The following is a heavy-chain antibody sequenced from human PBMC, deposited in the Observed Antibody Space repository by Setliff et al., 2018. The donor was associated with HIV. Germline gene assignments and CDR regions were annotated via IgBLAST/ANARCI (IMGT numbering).Heavy chain of an antibody. Sequence: SETLSLTCAVYGGSFSGYYWSWIRQPPGKGLEWIGEINHSGSTNYNPSLKSRVTISVDTSKNQFSLKLSSVTAADTAVYYCARGGWGVATTGPEYFQHWGQGTLVTVS. V-gene: IGHV4-34*01. CDR1: GGSFSGYY. CDR2: INHSGST. D-gene: IGHD5-12*01. J-gene: IGHJ1*01. CDR3: ARGGWGVATTGPEYFQH.